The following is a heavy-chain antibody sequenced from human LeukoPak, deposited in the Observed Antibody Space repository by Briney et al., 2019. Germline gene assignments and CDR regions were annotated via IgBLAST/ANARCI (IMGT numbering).Heavy chain of an antibody. V-gene: IGHV3-33*08. CDR2: IWYDGNNK. CDR3: ARDLAAGEHFYFDL. D-gene: IGHD7-27*01. Sequence: SGGSLRLSCAASGFTFSSYAMSWVRQAPGKGLEWVALIWYDGNNKYYADSVKGRFTVSRDNSKNTLYLQMNSLRAEDTAVYYCARDLAAGEHFYFDLWGRGALVTVSS. CDR1: GFTFSSYA. J-gene: IGHJ2*01.